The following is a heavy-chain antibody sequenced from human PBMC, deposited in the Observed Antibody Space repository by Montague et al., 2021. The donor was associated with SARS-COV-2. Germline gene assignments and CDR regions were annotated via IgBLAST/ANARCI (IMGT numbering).Heavy chain of an antibody. Sequence: SETLSLTCGVSGGSISDNNWWSWVRQSPETGLEWIGEISLGWHTDYNPSLKGRVTISLDKSKSQFSLTLTSVTAADTAVYYCARDIWEPEVRSRGWFDPWGQGILVTVSS. CDR2: ISLGWHT. V-gene: IGHV4-4*02. CDR3: ARDIWEPEVRSRGWFDP. D-gene: IGHD1-26*01. CDR1: GGSISDNNW. J-gene: IGHJ5*02.